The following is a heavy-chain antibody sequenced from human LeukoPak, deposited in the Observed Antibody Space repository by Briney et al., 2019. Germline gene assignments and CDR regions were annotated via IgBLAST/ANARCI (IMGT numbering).Heavy chain of an antibody. CDR3: ARALTGYCSSTSCRYYFDY. D-gene: IGHD2-2*01. Sequence: GGSLRLSCAASGFTFSSYWMSWVRQAPGKGMEWVANIKQDGSEKYYVDSVKGRFTISRDNAKNSLYLQMNSLRAEDTAVYYCARALTGYCSSTSCRYYFDYWGQGTLVTVSS. V-gene: IGHV3-7*01. CDR1: GFTFSSYW. J-gene: IGHJ4*02. CDR2: IKQDGSEK.